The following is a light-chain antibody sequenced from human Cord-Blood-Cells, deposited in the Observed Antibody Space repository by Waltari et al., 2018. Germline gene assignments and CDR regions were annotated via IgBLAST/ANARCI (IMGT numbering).Light chain of an antibody. Sequence: QSALTQPAYVSGSPGQSITISCTGTSSDVGGYNSVSWYQQHPGKAPKLMIYDVSNRPSGVSNRFSGSKSGNTASLTISGLQAEDEADYYCSSYTSSSTLAYVYGTGTKVTVL. J-gene: IGLJ1*01. CDR1: SSDVGGYNS. V-gene: IGLV2-14*01. CDR3: SSYTSSSTLAYV. CDR2: DVS.